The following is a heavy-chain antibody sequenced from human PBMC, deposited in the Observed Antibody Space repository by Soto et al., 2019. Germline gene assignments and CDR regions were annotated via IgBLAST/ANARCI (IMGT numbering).Heavy chain of an antibody. V-gene: IGHV3-53*01. J-gene: IGHJ4*02. CDR1: GFTVSSNY. Sequence: GGSVRLSCAASGFTVSSNYMSWVRQAPGKGLEWVSVIYSGGSTYYADSVKGRFTISRDNSKNTLYLQMNSLRAEDTAVYYCAGSRRGYYDSSGYCYWGQGTLVTVSS. CDR2: IYSGGST. CDR3: AGSRRGYYDSSGYCY. D-gene: IGHD3-22*01.